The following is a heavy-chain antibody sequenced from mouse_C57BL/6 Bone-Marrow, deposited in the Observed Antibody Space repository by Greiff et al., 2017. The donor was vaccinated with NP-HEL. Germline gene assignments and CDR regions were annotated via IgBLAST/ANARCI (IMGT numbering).Heavy chain of an antibody. D-gene: IGHD1-1*01. CDR1: GYTFTDYE. CDR2: IDPETGGT. CDR3: TREITTVVATMDY. V-gene: IGHV1-15*01. Sequence: VQLQESGAELVRPGASVTLSCKASGYTFTDYEMHWVKQTPVHGLEWIGAIDPETGGTAYNQKFKGKAILTADKSSSTAYMELRSLTSEDSAVYYCTREITTVVATMDYWGQGTSVTVSS. J-gene: IGHJ4*01.